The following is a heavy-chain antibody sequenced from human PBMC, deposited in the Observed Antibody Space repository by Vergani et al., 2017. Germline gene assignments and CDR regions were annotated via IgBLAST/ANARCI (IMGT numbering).Heavy chain of an antibody. CDR2: INQDGSEK. CDR3: ARINYYGSSGYSLTRWHNWFDP. D-gene: IGHD3-22*01. V-gene: IGHV3-7*01. CDR1: GFIFSHYW. Sequence: EVQLVESGGGLVQPGGSLRLSCAASGFIFSHYWMSWVRQAPGKGLEWVANINQDGSEKYYVDSVKGRFTISRDNAKNSLYLQMNSLRAEDTALYYCARINYYGSSGYSLTRWHNWFDPWGQGTLLTFSS. J-gene: IGHJ5*02.